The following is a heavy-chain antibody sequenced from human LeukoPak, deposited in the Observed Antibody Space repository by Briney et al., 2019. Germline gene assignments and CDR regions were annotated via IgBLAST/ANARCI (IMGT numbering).Heavy chain of an antibody. J-gene: IGHJ4*02. Sequence: GGSLRLSCTASGFIFSSYSMNWVRQAPGKGLEWVATITGSAVVTKYADSVKGRFTIPRDNSKDTLYLHMHRLRAEDTAFYYCAKSQAFYGDYEFDYWGQGTLVTVSS. CDR3: AKSQAFYGDYEFDY. CDR1: GFIFSSYS. D-gene: IGHD4-17*01. V-gene: IGHV3-23*01. CDR2: ITGSAVVT.